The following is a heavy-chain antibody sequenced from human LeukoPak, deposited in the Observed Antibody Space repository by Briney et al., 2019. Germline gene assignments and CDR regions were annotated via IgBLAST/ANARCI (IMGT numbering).Heavy chain of an antibody. J-gene: IGHJ4*02. CDR1: GGSISSHY. D-gene: IGHD3-22*01. CDR3: ARSPDSSGVPFDY. Sequence: SETLSLTCTVSGGSISSHYWSWIRQPAGKGLEWIGRIYTSGSTNYNPSLKSRVTMSVDTSKNQFSLKLSSVTAADTAVYYCARSPDSSGVPFDYWGQGTLVTVSS. CDR2: IYTSGST. V-gene: IGHV4-4*07.